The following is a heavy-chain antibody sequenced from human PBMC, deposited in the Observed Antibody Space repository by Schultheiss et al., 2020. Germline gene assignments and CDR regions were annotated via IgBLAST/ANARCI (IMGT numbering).Heavy chain of an antibody. CDR3: ARDRPEYCMGGNCYHSPVYYMDV. CDR2: ITSCISNI. V-gene: IGHV3-21*04. J-gene: IGHJ6*03. CDR1: GFTFSSYA. D-gene: IGHD2-15*01. Sequence: GGSLRLSCAASGFTFSSYAMSWVRQAPGKGLEWVSSITSCISNICYAYADSVKGRFTISIDNAKNSLYLQMNSLRAEDTAVYYCARDRPEYCMGGNCYHSPVYYMDVWGRGTTVTVSS.